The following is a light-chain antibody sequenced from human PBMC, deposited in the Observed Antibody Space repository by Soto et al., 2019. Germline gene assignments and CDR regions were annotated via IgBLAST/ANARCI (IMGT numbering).Light chain of an antibody. CDR2: HAS. CDR3: QQYYMYSYT. V-gene: IGKV1-5*01. CDR1: QSISTY. J-gene: IGKJ2*01. Sequence: DIQMTQPSTLSASVGDRVTLHCRASQSISTYLAWYQQKPGKAPKVLIYHASNLESGVPSRFSGGGSGTEFTLTITSLQPDDFGTYYCQQYYMYSYTFGQGTKLYIK.